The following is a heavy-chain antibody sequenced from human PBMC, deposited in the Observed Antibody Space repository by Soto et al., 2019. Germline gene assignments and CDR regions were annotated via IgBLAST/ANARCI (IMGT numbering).Heavy chain of an antibody. CDR2: ISYDGSNK. J-gene: IGHJ4*02. Sequence: GGALRLSCAASGFTFSSYAMDWVRQAPGKGLEWVAVISYDGSNKYYADSVKGRFTISRDNAKDTLYLQMDSLRAEDTAVYFCARDNWNSHWGQGTLVTVSS. D-gene: IGHD1-7*01. CDR1: GFTFSSYA. V-gene: IGHV3-30-3*01. CDR3: ARDNWNSH.